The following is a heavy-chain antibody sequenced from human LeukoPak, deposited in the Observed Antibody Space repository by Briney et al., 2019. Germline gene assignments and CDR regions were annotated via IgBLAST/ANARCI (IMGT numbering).Heavy chain of an antibody. Sequence: GGSLRLSCAASGFTFSSYAMNWVRQAPGKGLEWVSGISGSGGSGGSTYYADSVKGRFTISRDNSKNTLYLQMNSLRAEDTAVYYCAKDLTPYYYDSSGYGNNWFDPWGQGTLVTVSS. J-gene: IGHJ5*02. D-gene: IGHD3-22*01. CDR2: ISGSGGSGGST. CDR3: AKDLTPYYYDSSGYGNNWFDP. V-gene: IGHV3-23*01. CDR1: GFTFSSYA.